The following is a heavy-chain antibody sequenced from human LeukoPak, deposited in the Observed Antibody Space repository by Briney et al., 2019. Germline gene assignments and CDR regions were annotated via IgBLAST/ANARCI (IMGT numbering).Heavy chain of an antibody. Sequence: PETLSLTCTVSGGSISSYYWSWIRQPPGKGLEWIGYIYYSGSTNYNPSLKSRVTISVDTSKNQFSLKLSSVTAADTAVYYCARVGSISGFYDYWGQGTLVTVSS. D-gene: IGHD6-19*01. CDR2: IYYSGST. CDR1: GGSISSYY. V-gene: IGHV4-59*01. J-gene: IGHJ4*02. CDR3: ARVGSISGFYDY.